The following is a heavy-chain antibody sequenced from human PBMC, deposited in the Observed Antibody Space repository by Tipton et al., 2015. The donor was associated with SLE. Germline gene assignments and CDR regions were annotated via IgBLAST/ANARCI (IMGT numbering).Heavy chain of an antibody. CDR3: AKEGIVEPTPLNF. Sequence: GSLRLSCAASGFTFSSFWMNWVRQAPGMGLEWVAKINQDGSEKYYVDSVRGRFTISRDNAKNSLYLEINSLRAEDTAVYYCAKEGIVEPTPLNFWGQGTLVTVSS. CDR2: INQDGSEK. V-gene: IGHV3-7*01. J-gene: IGHJ4*02. CDR1: GFTFSSFW. D-gene: IGHD2-15*01.